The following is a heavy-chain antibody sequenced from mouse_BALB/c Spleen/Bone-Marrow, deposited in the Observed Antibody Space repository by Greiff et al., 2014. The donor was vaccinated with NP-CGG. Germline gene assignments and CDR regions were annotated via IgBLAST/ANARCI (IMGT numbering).Heavy chain of an antibody. V-gene: IGHV1S132*01. CDR3: ARRRGNGEAIDY. J-gene: IGHJ4*01. CDR1: GYTFTSYW. Sequence: VQLQQSGAELVKPGASVKLSCKTSGYTFTSYWIQWVKQRPGQGLGWIGEIFPGTGTTYYNEKFKGKATLTIDTSSSTAYMQLSSRTSEDSAVYFCARRRGNGEAIDYWGQGTSVTVSS. D-gene: IGHD2-1*01. CDR2: IFPGTGTT.